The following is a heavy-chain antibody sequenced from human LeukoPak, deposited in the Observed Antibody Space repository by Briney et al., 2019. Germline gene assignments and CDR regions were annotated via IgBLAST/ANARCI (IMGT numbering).Heavy chain of an antibody. CDR1: GFTFSGST. D-gene: IGHD5-18*01. CDR3: TTVKTTMV. V-gene: IGHV3-73*01. J-gene: IGHJ4*02. CDR2: IRSKTDSYAT. Sequence: QPGGSLKLSCAASGFTFSGSTMHWVRQAPGKGLEWVGRIRSKTDSYATAYAASVEGRFSISREDSKDTAYLQMNSLKTEDTAVYYCTTVKTTMVWSQGSLVTVSS.